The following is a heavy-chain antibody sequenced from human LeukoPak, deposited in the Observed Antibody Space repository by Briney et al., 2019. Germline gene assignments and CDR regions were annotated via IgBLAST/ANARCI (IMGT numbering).Heavy chain of an antibody. J-gene: IGHJ3*02. Sequence: VSVKVSCKASGYTFTSYGISWVRQAPGQGLEWMGWISAYNGNTNYAQKLQGRVTMTTDTSTSTAYMELRSLRSDDTAVYYCARDYRIYSYGNDAFDIWGQGTMVTVSS. CDR3: ARDYRIYSYGNDAFDI. D-gene: IGHD5-18*01. CDR2: ISAYNGNT. CDR1: GYTFTSYG. V-gene: IGHV1-18*01.